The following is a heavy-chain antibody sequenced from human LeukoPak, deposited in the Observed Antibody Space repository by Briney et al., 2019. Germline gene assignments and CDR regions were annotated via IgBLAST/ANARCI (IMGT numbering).Heavy chain of an antibody. Sequence: GGSLRLSWAASGFTFSSYGMHWVRQAPGKGLECVAFIRYDGSNKYYADSVKGRFTISRDNSKNTLYLQMNSLRAEDTAVYYCAKGDSSSWSPNTDAFDIWGQGTMVTVSS. CDR3: AKGDSSSWSPNTDAFDI. CDR2: IRYDGSNK. V-gene: IGHV3-30*02. J-gene: IGHJ3*02. CDR1: GFTFSSYG. D-gene: IGHD6-13*01.